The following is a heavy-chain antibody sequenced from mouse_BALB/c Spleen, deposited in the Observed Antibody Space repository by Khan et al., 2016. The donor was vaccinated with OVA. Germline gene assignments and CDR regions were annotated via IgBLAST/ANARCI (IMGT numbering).Heavy chain of an antibody. CDR2: ISYSGRT. J-gene: IGHJ2*01. CDR1: GYSITSDYA. D-gene: IGHD1-1*01. CDR3: ARSVTMTTVVATDFDY. V-gene: IGHV3-2*02. Sequence: EVQLQESGPGLVKPSQSLSLTCTVTGYSITSDYAWNWIRQFPGNKLEWMGYISYSGRTSYNPSLTSRISITRDTSKNQFFLQLNSVTTEDTATYYCARSVTMTTVVATDFDYWGQGTTLTVSS.